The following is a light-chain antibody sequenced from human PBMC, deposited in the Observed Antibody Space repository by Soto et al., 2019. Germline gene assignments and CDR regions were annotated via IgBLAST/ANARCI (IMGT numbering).Light chain of an antibody. CDR2: SNN. Sequence: QSVLTQPPSASGTPGQRVTISCSGSSSNIGSNTVNWYQQLPGTAPKLLIYSNNQRPLGVPDRFSGSKSGTSASLAISGLQSEDEADYYCAAWDVSLNTYVFGTGTKLTVL. J-gene: IGLJ1*01. CDR3: AAWDVSLNTYV. CDR1: SSNIGSNT. V-gene: IGLV1-44*01.